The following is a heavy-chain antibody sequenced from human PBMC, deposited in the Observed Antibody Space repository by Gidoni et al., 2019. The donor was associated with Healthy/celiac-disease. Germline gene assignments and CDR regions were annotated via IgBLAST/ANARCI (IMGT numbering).Heavy chain of an antibody. CDR1: GFTFSSYG. CDR3: ASWGPQPTYSGYDPVDY. J-gene: IGHJ4*02. CDR2: ISYDGSHK. V-gene: IGHV3-30*03. D-gene: IGHD5-12*01. Sequence: QVQLVESGGGVVQPGRSLRLSCAASGFTFSSYGMHWVRQAPGKGLEWVAVISYDGSHKYYADSVKGRFTISRDNSKNTLYLQMNSLRAEDTAVYYCASWGPQPTYSGYDPVDYWGQGTLVTVSS.